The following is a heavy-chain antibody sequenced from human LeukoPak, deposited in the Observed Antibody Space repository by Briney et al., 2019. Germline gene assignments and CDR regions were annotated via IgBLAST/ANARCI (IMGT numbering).Heavy chain of an antibody. CDR1: GFTFSDHY. D-gene: IGHD6-13*01. CDR2: IRNKVNGYTT. J-gene: IGHJ4*02. V-gene: IGHV3-72*01. CDR3: VRVYDISWDACYFDS. Sequence: GGSLRLSCAASGFTFSDHYMDWVRQAPGKGLEWVGRIRNKVNGYTTEYAASVKGRFTDSRDDSKNSLYLQMNSLRTEDTAVYYCVRVYDISWDACYFDSWGQGTLVTVSS.